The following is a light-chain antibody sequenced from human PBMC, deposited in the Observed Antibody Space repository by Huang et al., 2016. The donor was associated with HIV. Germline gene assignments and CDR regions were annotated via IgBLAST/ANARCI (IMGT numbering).Light chain of an antibody. CDR1: QGLSSY. V-gene: IGKV1-39*01. CDR3: QQSFTTPYT. CDR2: AAS. Sequence: DIQMTQSPSSLSASVGDRVTISCRASQGLSSYLNWYQQKPGKAPKLLISAASLLQTGVPSRFRGSGSGTEFTLTISSLQPEDFATYFCQQSFTTPYTFGQGTKLEIK. J-gene: IGKJ2*01.